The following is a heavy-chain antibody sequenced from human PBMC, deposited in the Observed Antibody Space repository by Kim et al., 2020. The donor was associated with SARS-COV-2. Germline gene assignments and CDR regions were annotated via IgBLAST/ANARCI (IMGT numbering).Heavy chain of an antibody. V-gene: IGHV4-39*01. J-gene: IGHJ4*02. CDR3: ARRRRYYYDSSGYYPFDY. D-gene: IGHD3-22*01. Sequence: KSRVTISVDTSKNQFSLKLSSVTAADTAVYYCARRRRYYYDSSGYYPFDYWGQGTLVTVSS.